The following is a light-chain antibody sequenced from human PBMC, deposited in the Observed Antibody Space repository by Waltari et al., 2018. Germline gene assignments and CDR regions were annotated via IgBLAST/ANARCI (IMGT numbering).Light chain of an antibody. CDR3: CSYTGTSPLYV. J-gene: IGLJ1*01. V-gene: IGLV2-23*01. Sequence: QSALTQPASVSGSPGQSITISCPGTSSYVGSFNLVPWYQQHPGKAPKLIIYEATNRPSGVSNRFSGSKSGNTASLTISGLQADDEADYYCCSYTGTSPLYVFGTGTKVCVL. CDR2: EAT. CDR1: SSYVGSFNL.